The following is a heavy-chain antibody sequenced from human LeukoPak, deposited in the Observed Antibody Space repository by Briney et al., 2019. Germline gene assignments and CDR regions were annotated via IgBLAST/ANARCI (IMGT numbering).Heavy chain of an antibody. V-gene: IGHV3-11*03. J-gene: IGHJ4*02. CDR1: GFTFSDYY. D-gene: IGHD3-10*01. Sequence: PGGSLRLSCAASGFTFSDYYMSWIRQAPGRGLECVSFISSSSSYTNYADSVKGRFTITRDNAKNSLYLQMDSLRAEDTAVYYCAGVRGVYGSGSYYFDYWGQGTLVTVSS. CDR3: AGVRGVYGSGSYYFDY. CDR2: ISSSSSYT.